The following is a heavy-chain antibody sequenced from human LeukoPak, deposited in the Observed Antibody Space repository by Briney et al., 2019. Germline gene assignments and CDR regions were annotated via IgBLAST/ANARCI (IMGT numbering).Heavy chain of an antibody. D-gene: IGHD4-17*01. CDR1: GFPFRTYW. Sequence: GGSLRLSCAASGFPFRTYWMSWVRQAPGEGLEWVANINEDGGEKYYADSVEGRFTISRDNARNSLYVQMNNLRAEDTAVYYCARTSGDPFDYWGQGTLVAVSS. J-gene: IGHJ4*02. V-gene: IGHV3-7*01. CDR3: ARTSGDPFDY. CDR2: INEDGGEK.